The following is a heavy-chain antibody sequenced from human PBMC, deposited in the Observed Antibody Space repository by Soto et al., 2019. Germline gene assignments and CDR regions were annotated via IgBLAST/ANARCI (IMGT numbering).Heavy chain of an antibody. CDR2: IIPIFGTA. CDR3: ARSLSSGYYHDAFDI. D-gene: IGHD3-22*01. V-gene: IGHV1-69*13. CDR1: GGTFSSYA. J-gene: IGHJ3*02. Sequence: SVKVSCKASGGTFSSYAISWVRQAPGQGLEWMGGIIPIFGTANYAQKFQGRVTITADESTSAAYMELSSLRSEDTAVYYCARSLSSGYYHDAFDIWGQGTMVTVSS.